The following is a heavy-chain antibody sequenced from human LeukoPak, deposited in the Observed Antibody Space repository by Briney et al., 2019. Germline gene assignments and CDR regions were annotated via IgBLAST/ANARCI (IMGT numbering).Heavy chain of an antibody. Sequence: PGGSLRLSCAASGFTFSTAWMSWVRKAPGKGLEWVGRIKSLTNVGTTDYAAPVKGRSTTSRDDSGNTLYLQRRSLKTGDTAVYYCTTDYYSHYYWGQGTLVTVSS. V-gene: IGHV3-15*01. CDR3: TTDYYSHYY. D-gene: IGHD2-21*01. J-gene: IGHJ4*02. CDR2: IKSLTNVGTT. CDR1: GFTFSTAW.